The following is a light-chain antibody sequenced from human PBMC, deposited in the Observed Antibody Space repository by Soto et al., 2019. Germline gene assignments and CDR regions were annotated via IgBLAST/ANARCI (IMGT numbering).Light chain of an antibody. CDR3: ATWDDSLSGVV. CDR1: SSNIERND. V-gene: IGLV1-47*02. J-gene: IGLJ2*01. Sequence: QSALTQPPSASGTPGQRVTISCSGRSSNIERNDIYGHQQLPGSAPKPPIYSNDQRPSGVPDRFSASKSGTSASLAISGLRSEDEAEYFCATWDDSLSGVVFGGGTKLTVL. CDR2: SND.